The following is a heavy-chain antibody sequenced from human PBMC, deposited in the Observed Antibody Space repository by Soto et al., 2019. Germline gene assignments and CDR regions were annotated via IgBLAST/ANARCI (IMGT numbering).Heavy chain of an antibody. CDR1: GYSFTSYW. Sequence: PGESLKISCKGSGYSFTSYWISWVRQMPGKGLEWMGRIDPSDSYTNYSPSFQGHVTISADKSISTTYLQWSSLKASDTATYYCARHLEAAGTYNYYYGMDAWGQGTTVTVSS. V-gene: IGHV5-10-1*01. J-gene: IGHJ6*02. CDR3: ARHLEAAGTYNYYYGMDA. CDR2: IDPSDSYT. D-gene: IGHD6-13*01.